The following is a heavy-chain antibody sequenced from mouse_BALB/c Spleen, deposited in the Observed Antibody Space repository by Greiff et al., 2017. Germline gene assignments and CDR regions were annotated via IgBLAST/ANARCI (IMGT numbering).Heavy chain of an antibody. CDR3: TRGTTVNYALDY. CDR2: IYPGNSDT. Sequence: VHVKQSGTVLARPGASVKMSCKASGYSFTSYWMHWVKQRPGQGLEWIGAIYPGNSDTSYNQKFKGKAKLTAVTSASTAYMELSSLTNEDSAVYYCTRGTTVNYALDYWGQGTTVTVSS. D-gene: IGHD1-1*01. CDR1: GYSFTSYW. V-gene: IGHV1-5*01. J-gene: IGHJ4*01.